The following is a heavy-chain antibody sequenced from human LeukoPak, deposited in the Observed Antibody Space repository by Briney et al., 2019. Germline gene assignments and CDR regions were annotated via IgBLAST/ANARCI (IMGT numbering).Heavy chain of an antibody. CDR1: GYTFTGYY. CDR2: INPNSGGT. Sequence: ASVKVSCKASGYTFTGYYMHWVRQAPGQGLEWMGRINPNSGGTNYAQRFQGRVTMTRDTSISTAYLQWSSLKASDTAMYYCARLEFPPEGDSSGYYHHPYFDYWGQGTLVTVSS. V-gene: IGHV1-2*06. CDR3: ARLEFPPEGDSSGYYHHPYFDY. J-gene: IGHJ4*02. D-gene: IGHD3-22*01.